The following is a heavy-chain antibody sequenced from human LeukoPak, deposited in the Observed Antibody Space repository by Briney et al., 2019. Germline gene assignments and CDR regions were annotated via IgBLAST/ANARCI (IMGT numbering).Heavy chain of an antibody. CDR3: ARDFPAYYYDSSGYDY. CDR2: IYSGGST. D-gene: IGHD3-22*01. Sequence: GGSLRLSCAASGFTVSSNYMSWVRQAPGKGLEWVSVIYSGGSTYYADSVKGRFTISRHNSKNTLYLQMNSLRAEDTAVYYCARDFPAYYYDSSGYDYWGQGTLVTVSS. V-gene: IGHV3-53*01. J-gene: IGHJ4*02. CDR1: GFTVSSNY.